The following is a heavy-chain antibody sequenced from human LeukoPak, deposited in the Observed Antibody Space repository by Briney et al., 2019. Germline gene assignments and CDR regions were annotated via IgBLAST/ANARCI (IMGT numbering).Heavy chain of an antibody. CDR1: GGSFSGYY. Sequence: PSETLSLTCAVYGGSFSGYYWSWIRQPPGKGLEWIGEINHSGSTNYNPSLKSRVTISVDTSKNQFSLKLSSVTAADTAVYYCARAAAPGGAERGLDYWGQGTLVPVSS. J-gene: IGHJ4*02. CDR3: ARAAAPGGAERGLDY. CDR2: INHSGST. V-gene: IGHV4-34*01. D-gene: IGHD2-2*01.